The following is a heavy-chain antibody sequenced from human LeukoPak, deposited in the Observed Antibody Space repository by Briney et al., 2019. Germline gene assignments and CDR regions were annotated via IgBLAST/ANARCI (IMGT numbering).Heavy chain of an antibody. CDR3: ARDAARSGYSYPRGY. J-gene: IGHJ4*02. D-gene: IGHD5-18*01. Sequence: KFQGRVTITRDTSASTAYMELSSLRSEDTAVYYCARDAARSGYSYPRGYWGQGTLVTVSS. V-gene: IGHV1-3*01.